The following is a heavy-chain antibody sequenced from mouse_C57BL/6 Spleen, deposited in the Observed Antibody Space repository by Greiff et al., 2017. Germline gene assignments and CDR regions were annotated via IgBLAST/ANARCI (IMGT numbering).Heavy chain of an antibody. CDR1: GFTFSDYG. Sequence: EVKLQESGGGLVKPGGSLKLSCAASGFTFSDYGMHWVRQAPEKGLEWVAYISSGSSTIYYADTVKGRFTISRDNAKNTLFLQMTSLRSEDTAMYYCARSRDYDSYAMDYWGQGTSVTVSS. CDR2: ISSGSSTI. V-gene: IGHV5-17*01. J-gene: IGHJ4*01. D-gene: IGHD2-4*01. CDR3: ARSRDYDSYAMDY.